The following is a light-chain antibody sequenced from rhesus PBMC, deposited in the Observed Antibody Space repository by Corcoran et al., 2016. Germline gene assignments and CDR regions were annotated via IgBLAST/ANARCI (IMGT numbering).Light chain of an antibody. CDR2: KAS. Sequence: DIQMTQSPSSLSASVGDTVTITCRASQSISSWLDWFQQKPGKAPKLLIYKASSLQSGVPSRFSGSESGTDFTLTISSLQPEDFATYYCLQYSSSPFTFGPGTKLEIK. CDR3: LQYSSSPFT. CDR1: QSISSW. J-gene: IGKJ3*01. V-gene: IGKV1-22*01.